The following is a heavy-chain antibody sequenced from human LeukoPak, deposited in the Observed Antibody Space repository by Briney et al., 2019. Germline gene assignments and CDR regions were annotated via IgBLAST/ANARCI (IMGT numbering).Heavy chain of an antibody. CDR2: IGWNSGSI. CDR1: GFIFDDYA. J-gene: IGHJ4*02. CDR3: AKDRDYSSSGASVDY. V-gene: IGHV3-9*01. Sequence: GRSLRLSCAASGFIFDDYAMHWVRQAPGKGLEWVSGIGWNSGSIGYADSVKGRFTISRDNAKNSLYLQMNSLRAEDTALYYCAKDRDYSSSGASVDYWGQGTLVTVSS. D-gene: IGHD6-6*01.